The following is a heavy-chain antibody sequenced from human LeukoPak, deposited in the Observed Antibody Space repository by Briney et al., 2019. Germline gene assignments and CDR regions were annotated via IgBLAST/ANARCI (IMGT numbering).Heavy chain of an antibody. CDR3: AKARGLIGGAFDI. J-gene: IGHJ3*02. Sequence: PGGSLRLSCAASAFTFDDYLIHWVRQAPGKGREWVSLISWDGDITYYTDCVKGRFTISRDNSKNSLYLQMNSLRTEDTALYYCAKARGLIGGAFDIWGQGTMVTVSS. CDR2: ISWDGDIT. D-gene: IGHD3-22*01. CDR1: AFTFDDYL. V-gene: IGHV3-43*01.